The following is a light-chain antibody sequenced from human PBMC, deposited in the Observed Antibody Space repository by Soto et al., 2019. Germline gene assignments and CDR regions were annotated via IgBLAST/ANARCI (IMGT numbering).Light chain of an antibody. Sequence: QSALTPPASVSGSPGQSITISCTGTSSDVGGYSYVSWYQQLPGKAPKLMIYDVSDRPSGVSNRFSGSKSGNTASLTISGLQAEDEADYYCSSYTSISLYVFGTGTKVTVL. V-gene: IGLV2-14*01. J-gene: IGLJ1*01. CDR2: DVS. CDR1: SSDVGGYSY. CDR3: SSYTSISLYV.